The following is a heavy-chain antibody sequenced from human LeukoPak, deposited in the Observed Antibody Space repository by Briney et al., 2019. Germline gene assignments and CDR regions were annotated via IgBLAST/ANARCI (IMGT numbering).Heavy chain of an antibody. Sequence: PSETLSLTCTVSGGSISSYYWSWIRQPPGKGLEWIGYLYYSGITKYSPSLKSRVTISVDTSKNHFSLRLSSVTAADSAVYYCARSVGATSVDYWGQGTLVTVSS. CDR1: GGSISSYY. CDR2: LYYSGIT. D-gene: IGHD1-26*01. V-gene: IGHV4-59*08. J-gene: IGHJ4*02. CDR3: ARSVGATSVDY.